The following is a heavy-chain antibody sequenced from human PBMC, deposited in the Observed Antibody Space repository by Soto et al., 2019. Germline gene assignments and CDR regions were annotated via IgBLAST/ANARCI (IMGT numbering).Heavy chain of an antibody. J-gene: IGHJ4*02. V-gene: IGHV4-30-2*01. CDR1: GGSISSGGYS. CDR2: IYHSGRT. D-gene: IGHD3-22*01. CDR3: ARDQNYYDSSGYPV. Sequence: SETLSLTCAVSGGSISSGGYSWSLILLPPGKGLEWIGYIYHSGRTYYNPSLKSRVTISVDRSKNQFSLKLSSVTAADTAVYYCARDQNYYDSSGYPVWGQGTLVTVS.